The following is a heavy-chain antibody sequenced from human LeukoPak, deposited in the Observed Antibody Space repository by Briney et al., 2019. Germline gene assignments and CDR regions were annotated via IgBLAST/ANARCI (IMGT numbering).Heavy chain of an antibody. CDR1: GFTVSSNY. V-gene: IGHV3-64D*06. D-gene: IGHD3-10*01. J-gene: IGHJ4*02. CDR3: VKDGSGSYYTYYFDY. Sequence: PGESLRLSCAASGFTVSSNYMSWVRQAPGKGLEYVSAISSNGGSTYYADSVKGRFTISRDNSKNTLYLQMSSLRAEDTAVYYCVKDGSGSYYTYYFDYWGQGTLVTVSS. CDR2: ISSNGGST.